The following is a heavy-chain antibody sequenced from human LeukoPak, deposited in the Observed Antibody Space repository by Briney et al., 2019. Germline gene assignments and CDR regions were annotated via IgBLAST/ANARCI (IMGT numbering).Heavy chain of an antibody. CDR1: GGSISSYY. D-gene: IGHD3-3*01. Sequence: SETLSLTCTVSGGSISSYYWSWIRQPAGKGLEWIGRIYISGSTNYNPSLKSRVTMSVDTSKNQFSLKMSSATAADTAVYYCARDLGGAYYDFWSGCFKVRYYYMDVWGKGTTVTASS. V-gene: IGHV4-4*07. CDR3: ARDLGGAYYDFWSGCFKVRYYYMDV. J-gene: IGHJ6*03. CDR2: IYISGST.